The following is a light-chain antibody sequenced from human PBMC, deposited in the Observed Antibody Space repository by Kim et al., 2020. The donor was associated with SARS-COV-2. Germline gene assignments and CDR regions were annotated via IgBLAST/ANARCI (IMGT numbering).Light chain of an antibody. CDR3: QQYNTYCT. CDR2: KAS. V-gene: IGKV1-5*03. Sequence: SAYVGDRVTITCRASQRISSWLAWYQQKPGKAPKLLIYKASSLESGVPSRFSGSGSGTEFTLTISSLLPDDFATYFCQQYNTYCTFGQGTKVDIK. J-gene: IGKJ1*01. CDR1: QRISSW.